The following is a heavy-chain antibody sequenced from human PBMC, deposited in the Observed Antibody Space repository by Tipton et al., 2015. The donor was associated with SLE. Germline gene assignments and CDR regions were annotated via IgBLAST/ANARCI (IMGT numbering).Heavy chain of an antibody. D-gene: IGHD2-15*01. CDR2: IRSKAYGGTT. CDR1: GFTFDDYA. V-gene: IGHV3-49*04. J-gene: IGHJ4*02. CDR3: TRGWWEPYFDY. Sequence: SLRLSCAASGFTFDDYAMHWVRQAPGKGLEWVGFIRSKAYGGTTEYAASVKGRFTISRDDSKSIAYLQMNSLKTEDTAVYYCTRGWWEPYFDYWGQGTLVTVSS.